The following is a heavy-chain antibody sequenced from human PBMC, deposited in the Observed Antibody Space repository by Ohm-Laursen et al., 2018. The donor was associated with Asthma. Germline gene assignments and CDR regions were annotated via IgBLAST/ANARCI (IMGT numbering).Heavy chain of an antibody. D-gene: IGHD3-10*01. CDR3: AKVAVSDYYGSGSYFYFDS. CDR1: GFTFSSHA. J-gene: IGHJ4*02. Sequence: LSLTCEASGFTFSSHAMSWVRQAPGKGLEWVAGIGPTGRATYYVDSVKGRFIISRDDSKNTLFLQLNSLRAEDTAVYYCAKVAVSDYYGSGSYFYFDSWGQGALVTVSS. V-gene: IGHV3-23*01. CDR2: IGPTGRAT.